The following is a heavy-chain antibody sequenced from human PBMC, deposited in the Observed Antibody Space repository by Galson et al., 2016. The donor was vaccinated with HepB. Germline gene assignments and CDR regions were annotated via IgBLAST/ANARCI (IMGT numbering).Heavy chain of an antibody. CDR2: LSGSGHST. J-gene: IGHJ6*03. D-gene: IGHD4-11*01. Sequence: SLRLSCAASGFSFSNYAMNWVRQAPGKGLEWVSVLSGSGHSTNYADSVKGRFTISRDNSKSTLYLQMNGLRAEDTAVYYCAKVSDDYSDYRRSYYYYYMGVWGKGTAVTVSS. CDR1: GFSFSNYA. V-gene: IGHV3-23*01. CDR3: AKVSDDYSDYRRSYYYYYMGV.